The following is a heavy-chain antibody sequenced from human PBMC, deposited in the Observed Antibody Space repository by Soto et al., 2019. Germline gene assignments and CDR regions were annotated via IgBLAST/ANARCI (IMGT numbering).Heavy chain of an antibody. CDR3: ARVAMAKFDY. D-gene: IGHD5-18*01. J-gene: IGHJ4*02. CDR1: GGTFGSHG. CDR2: FIAMHGTP. Sequence: QVQLVQSGAEVKKPGSSVKLSCKASGGTFGSHGVAWVRQAPGQGLAWMGGFIAMHGTPTYAEKVQGRATITADESLTSAYLELRSLRSEDIAVYFCARVAMAKFDYWGQGTWVTVSS. V-gene: IGHV1-69*01.